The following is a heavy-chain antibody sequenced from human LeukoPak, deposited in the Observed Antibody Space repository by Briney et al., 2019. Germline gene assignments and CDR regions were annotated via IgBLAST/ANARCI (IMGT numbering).Heavy chain of an antibody. V-gene: IGHV3-11*06. D-gene: IGHD5-18*01. J-gene: IGHJ4*02. CDR2: ITRSSSYT. CDR1: GFTFSDYY. CDR3: ARVEYNYGPNFDY. Sequence: GGSLRLSCAASGFTFSDYYMTWIRQAPGKGLEWVSYITRSSSYTKYADSVKGRFTISRDNAKNSLFLQMNSLRAEDKAVYYCARVEYNYGPNFDYWGQGTQVTVSS.